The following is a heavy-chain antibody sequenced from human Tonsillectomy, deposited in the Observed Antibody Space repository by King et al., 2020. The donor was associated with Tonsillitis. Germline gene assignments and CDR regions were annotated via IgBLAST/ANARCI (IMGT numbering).Heavy chain of an antibody. CDR3: ARDRGRWLHTHCDY. Sequence: VQLVESGGGVVQPGRSLRLSCAASVFTFSSYAMNWVRQAPGKGLEGVAVISYGGTNKYYADSVKGRFTISRDNSKNTLVLQMNSLRVEDTAVYYCARDRGRWLHTHCDYWGQGTLVTVSS. J-gene: IGHJ4*02. V-gene: IGHV3-30-3*01. CDR1: VFTFSSYA. CDR2: ISYGGTNK. D-gene: IGHD5-24*01.